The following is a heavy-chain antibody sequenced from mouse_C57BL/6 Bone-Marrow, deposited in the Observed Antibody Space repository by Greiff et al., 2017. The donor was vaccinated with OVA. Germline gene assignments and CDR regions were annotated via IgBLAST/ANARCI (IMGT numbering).Heavy chain of an antibody. CDR1: GYTFTSYW. Sequence: QVQLKQPGAELVKPGASVKMSSKASGYTFTSYWITWVKQRPGQGLEWIGDIYPGSGSTNYNEKFKSKATLTVDTSSSTAYMQLSSLTSEDSAVYYCARYHYTYAMDYWGQGTSVTVSS. CDR2: IYPGSGST. CDR3: ARYHYTYAMDY. J-gene: IGHJ4*01. V-gene: IGHV1-55*01. D-gene: IGHD2-12*01.